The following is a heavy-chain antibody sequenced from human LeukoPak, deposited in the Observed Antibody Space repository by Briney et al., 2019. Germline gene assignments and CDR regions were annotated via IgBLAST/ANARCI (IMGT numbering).Heavy chain of an antibody. CDR2: IDPSSTYI. CDR1: RFTFSSYT. V-gene: IGHV3-21*01. J-gene: IGHJ4*02. CDR3: AREQAGFDY. Sequence: PGGSLRLSCSASRFTFSSYTMNWVRQAPGKGLEWVSSIDPSSTYIYYADSVKGRFTISRDNAQNSLYLQMNSLRAEDTAVYYCAREQAGFDYWGQGTLVTVSS.